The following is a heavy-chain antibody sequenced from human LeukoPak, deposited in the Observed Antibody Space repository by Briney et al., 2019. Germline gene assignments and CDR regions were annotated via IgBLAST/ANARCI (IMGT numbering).Heavy chain of an antibody. V-gene: IGHV3-30*03. CDR1: GFTFSSYG. CDR2: ISYDGSNK. Sequence: PGGSLRLSCAASGFTFSSYGMHWVRQAPGKGLEWVAVISYDGSNKYYADSVKGRFTISRDNSKNTLYLQMNSLRAEDTAVYYCARDSGVYGDRSIDYWGQGTLVTVSS. CDR3: ARDSGVYGDRSIDY. D-gene: IGHD4-17*01. J-gene: IGHJ4*02.